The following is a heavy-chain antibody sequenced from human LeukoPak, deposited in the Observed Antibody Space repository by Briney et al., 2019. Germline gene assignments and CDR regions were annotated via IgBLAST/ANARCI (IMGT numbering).Heavy chain of an antibody. Sequence: GASVKVSCKVSGYTLTELSMHWVRQSPGKGLEWMGGFDPEDGETIYAQKFQGRVAMTEDTSIDTAYMELSSLRSEDTAVYYCASLVPLSGPFDYWGQGTLVTVSS. CDR1: GYTLTELS. D-gene: IGHD3-3*01. CDR2: FDPEDGET. J-gene: IGHJ4*02. V-gene: IGHV1-24*01. CDR3: ASLVPLSGPFDY.